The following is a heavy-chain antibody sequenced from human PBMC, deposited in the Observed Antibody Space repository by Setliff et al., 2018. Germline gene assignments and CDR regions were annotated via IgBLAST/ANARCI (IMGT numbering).Heavy chain of an antibody. CDR2: IIPIFGTA. Sequence: GASVKVSCKASGGTFSSYAISWVRQAPGQGLEWMGRIIPIFGTANYAQKFRGRVTMTEDTSTDTAYMELSSLRSEDTAVYYCATESLLRYFDLVGNPYAFDIWGQGTMVTVSS. D-gene: IGHD3-9*01. V-gene: IGHV1-69*06. CDR3: ATESLLRYFDLVGNPYAFDI. J-gene: IGHJ3*02. CDR1: GGTFSSYA.